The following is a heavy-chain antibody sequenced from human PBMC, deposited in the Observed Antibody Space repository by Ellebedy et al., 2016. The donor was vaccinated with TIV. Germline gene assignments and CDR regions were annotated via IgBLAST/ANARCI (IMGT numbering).Heavy chain of an antibody. J-gene: IGHJ4*02. V-gene: IGHV3-53*01. CDR2: IFSAADGGET. CDR1: GFPVTSNS. Sequence: PGGSLRLSCAASGFPVTSNSMNWVRQAPGKGLEWVSVIFSAADGGETHYADSVKGRFTISRDSSKNTLYLQMNSLRAEDTAVYYCTRDAAGNGCKLDDWGQGALVTVS. D-gene: IGHD4-23*01. CDR3: TRDAAGNGCKLDD.